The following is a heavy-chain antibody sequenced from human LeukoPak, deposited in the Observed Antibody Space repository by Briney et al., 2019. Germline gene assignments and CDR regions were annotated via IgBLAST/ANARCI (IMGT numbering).Heavy chain of an antibody. CDR2: INPNSGGT. D-gene: IGHD5-18*01. V-gene: IGHV1-2*02. CDR3: ARDYVDTAMVTDY. J-gene: IGHJ4*02. Sequence: GASVKVSCKASGYTFTGYYMHWVRQAPGQGLEWMGWINPNSGGTNYAQKFQGRVTMTRDTSISTAYMELRSLRSDDTAVYYCARDYVDTAMVTDYWGQGTLVTVSS. CDR1: GYTFTGYY.